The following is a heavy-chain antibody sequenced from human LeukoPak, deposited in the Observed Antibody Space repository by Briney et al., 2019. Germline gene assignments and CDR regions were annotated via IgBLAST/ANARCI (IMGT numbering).Heavy chain of an antibody. V-gene: IGHV3-7*01. D-gene: IGHD6-13*01. CDR2: IKQDGSEK. Sequence: GGSLRLSCAASGFTFSSYWMTWVRQAPGKGLEWVANIKQDGSEKYYVDSVKGRFTISRDNAKNSLDVQMNSLRAEDTAVYYCARDDYSSSWSDYYYYVDVWGKGTTVTVSS. CDR1: GFTFSSYW. CDR3: ARDDYSSSWSDYYYYVDV. J-gene: IGHJ6*03.